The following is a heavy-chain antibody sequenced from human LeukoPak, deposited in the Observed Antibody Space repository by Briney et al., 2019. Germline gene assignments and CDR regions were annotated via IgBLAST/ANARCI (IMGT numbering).Heavy chain of an antibody. CDR1: GFTFSSYA. CDR3: AKAGGYCSGTSCYPDS. V-gene: IGHV3-23*01. J-gene: IGHJ5*01. D-gene: IGHD2-2*01. Sequence: GGSLRLSCAASGFTFSSYAMSWVRQAPGKGLEWVSGTSGSGGSTYYAESVKGRFTISRDNSKNTLYLQMNSLRAEDTALYYCAKAGGYCSGTSCYPDSWGQGTLVTVSS. CDR2: TSGSGGST.